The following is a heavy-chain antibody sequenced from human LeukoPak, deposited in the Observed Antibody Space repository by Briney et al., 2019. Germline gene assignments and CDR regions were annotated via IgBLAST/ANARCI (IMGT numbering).Heavy chain of an antibody. D-gene: IGHD1-1*01. CDR1: GGSISSGSYY. V-gene: IGHV4-61*02. J-gene: IGHJ4*02. Sequence: PSQTLSLTCTVSGGSISSGSYYWSWIRQPAGKGLEWFGRIYTSGSTNYNPSLKSRVTISVDTSKNQFSLKLSSVTAADTAVYYCARTNGYPNYYFDYWGQGTLVTVSS. CDR2: IYTSGST. CDR3: ARTNGYPNYYFDY.